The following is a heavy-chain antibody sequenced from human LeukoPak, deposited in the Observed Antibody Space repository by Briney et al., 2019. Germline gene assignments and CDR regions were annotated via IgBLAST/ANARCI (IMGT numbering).Heavy chain of an antibody. CDR1: GFTFSSYR. D-gene: IGHD5-18*01. V-gene: IGHV3-21*01. Sequence: PGGSLRLSCAVSGFTFSSYRMTWVRQAPGKGLEWVSSISSSSSYIYYADSVKGRFTISRDNAKNSLYLQMNSLRAEDTAVYYCARDSALRGYSYEFDYWGQGTLVTVSS. CDR3: ARDSALRGYSYEFDY. CDR2: ISSSSSYI. J-gene: IGHJ4*02.